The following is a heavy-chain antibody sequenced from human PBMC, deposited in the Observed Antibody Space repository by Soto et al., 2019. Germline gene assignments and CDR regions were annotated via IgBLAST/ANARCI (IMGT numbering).Heavy chain of an antibody. CDR3: ARDPYVDCGGDCYLPYYYYGMDV. Sequence: PGGSLRLSCAASGFTFSSYAMHWVRQAPGKGLEWVAVISYDGSNKYYADSVKGRFTISRDNSKNTLYLQMNSLRAEDTAVYYCARDPYVDCGGDCYLPYYYYGMDVWGQGTTVTVSS. D-gene: IGHD2-21*02. J-gene: IGHJ6*02. CDR1: GFTFSSYA. CDR2: ISYDGSNK. V-gene: IGHV3-30-3*01.